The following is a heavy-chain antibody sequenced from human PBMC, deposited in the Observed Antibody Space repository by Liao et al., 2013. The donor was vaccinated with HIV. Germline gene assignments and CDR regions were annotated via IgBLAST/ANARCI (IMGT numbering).Heavy chain of an antibody. J-gene: IGHJ5*02. CDR3: ARSPLRTGTTLWFDP. V-gene: IGHV4-30-4*08. CDR1: GGSISSGDYY. CDR2: IYYSGST. D-gene: IGHD1-7*01. Sequence: QVQLQESGPGLVKPSQTLSLTCTVSGGSISSGDYYWSWIRQPPGKGLEWIGYIYYSGSTYYNPSLKSRVTISVDTSKNQFSLKLSSVTAADTAVYYCARSPLRTGTTLWFDPGAREPWSPSPQ.